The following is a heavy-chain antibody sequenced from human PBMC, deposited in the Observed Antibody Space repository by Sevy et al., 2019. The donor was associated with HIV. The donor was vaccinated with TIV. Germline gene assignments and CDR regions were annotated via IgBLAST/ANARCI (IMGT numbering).Heavy chain of an antibody. CDR3: AGVLYSGSYLQRRNWFDP. J-gene: IGHJ5*02. CDR1: GFTFSSYS. D-gene: IGHD1-26*01. CDR2: ISSSSSYI. V-gene: IGHV3-21*01. Sequence: GGSLRLSCAASGFTFSSYSMNWVRQAPGKGLEWVSSISSSSSYIYYADSVKGRFTISRDNAKNSLYLQMNSLRAEDTAVYYCAGVLYSGSYLQRRNWFDPWGQGTLVTVSS.